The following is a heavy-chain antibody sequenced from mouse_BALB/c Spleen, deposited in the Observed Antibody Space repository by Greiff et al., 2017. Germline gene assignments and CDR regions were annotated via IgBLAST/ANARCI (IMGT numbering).Heavy chain of an antibody. D-gene: IGHD2-4*01. V-gene: IGHV1-74*01. Sequence: QVQLQQPGAELVRPGASVKLSCKASGYSFTSYWMNWVKQRPGQGLEWIGMIHPSDSDTRLNQKFKDKATLTVDKSSSTAYMQLSSPTSEDSAVYYCARRCMITTEYAMDYWGQGTSVTVSS. CDR2: IHPSDSDT. J-gene: IGHJ4*01. CDR1: GYSFTSYW. CDR3: ARRCMITTEYAMDY.